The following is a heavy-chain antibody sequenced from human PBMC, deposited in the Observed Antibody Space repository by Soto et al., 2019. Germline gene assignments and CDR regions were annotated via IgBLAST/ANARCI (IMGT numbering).Heavy chain of an antibody. CDR2: IYYSGST. CDR1: GGSISSSSYY. D-gene: IGHD3-22*01. Sequence: SETLSLTCTVSGGSISSSSYYWGWIRQPPGKGLEWIGSIYYSGSTYYNPSLKSRVTISVDTSKNQFSLKLSSVTAADTAVYYCAFWKSGYYDSSGLRDWGQGTLVTVS. CDR3: AFWKSGYYDSSGLRD. J-gene: IGHJ4*02. V-gene: IGHV4-39*01.